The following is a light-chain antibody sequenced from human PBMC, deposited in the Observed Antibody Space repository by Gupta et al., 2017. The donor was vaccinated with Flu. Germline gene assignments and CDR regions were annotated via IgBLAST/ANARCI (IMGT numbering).Light chain of an antibody. V-gene: IGKV1D-12*01. J-gene: IGKJ4*01. CDR3: KKINSYPLT. CDR1: QSISNL. Sequence: DIQMTQSPSSVSASVGDRVTITCRASQSISNLLAWYQQEPGKAPKLLLYLASRLQGGVSSRFSGSGSEIDFTLTTSSLQHVYLATYFCKKINSYPLTFGGGTKVEIK. CDR2: LAS.